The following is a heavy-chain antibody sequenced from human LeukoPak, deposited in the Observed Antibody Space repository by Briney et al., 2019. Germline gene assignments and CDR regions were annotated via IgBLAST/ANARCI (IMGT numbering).Heavy chain of an antibody. D-gene: IGHD3-10*01. V-gene: IGHV3-30-3*01. J-gene: IGHJ6*02. CDR3: ARDHWVTMVRGVIPLYGLDV. CDR1: GFTFSTYA. CDR2: ISYVGSNK. Sequence: GASLRLSCAASGFTFSTYAMHWVRQAPGKGLEWVAVISYVGSNKYYADSVKGRFTISRDNSKSTLYLQMISLRAEDMAVYYCARDHWVTMVRGVIPLYGLDVWGQGSTVTVSS.